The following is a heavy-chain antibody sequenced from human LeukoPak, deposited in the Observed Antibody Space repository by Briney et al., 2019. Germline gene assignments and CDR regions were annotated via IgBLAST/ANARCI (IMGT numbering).Heavy chain of an antibody. V-gene: IGHV3-23*01. D-gene: IGHD5-18*01. Sequence: GGSLRLSCAASGFTLSSYAMSWVRQGPGKGLEWVSAISVSGNTYHADSVKGRFTISRDNSKNTLYLQMNSLRAEDTAVYYCAKVAGYSYVGVYYFDYWGQGTLVTVSS. CDR2: ISVSGNT. CDR3: AKVAGYSYVGVYYFDY. CDR1: GFTLSSYA. J-gene: IGHJ4*02.